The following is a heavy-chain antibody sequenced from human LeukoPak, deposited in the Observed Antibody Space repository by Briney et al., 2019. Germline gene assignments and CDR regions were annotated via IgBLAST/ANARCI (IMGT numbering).Heavy chain of an antibody. J-gene: IGHJ4*02. D-gene: IGHD1-1*01. CDR1: GFSLSTSGMC. Sequence: SGPALVKPTQTLTLTCTFSGFSLSTSGMCVSWIRQPPGKALEWLARIDWDDDKYYSTSLKTRLTISKDTSKNQVVLTMTNMDPVDTATYYCARIHCGLERQDPLDYWGQGTLVTVSS. V-gene: IGHV2-70*11. CDR2: IDWDDDK. CDR3: ARIHCGLERQDPLDY.